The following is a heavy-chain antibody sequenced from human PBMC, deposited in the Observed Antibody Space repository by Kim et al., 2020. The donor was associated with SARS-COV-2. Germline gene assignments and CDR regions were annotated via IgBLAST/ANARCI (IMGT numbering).Heavy chain of an antibody. CDR2: ISWNSGSI. J-gene: IGHJ4*02. Sequence: GGSLRLSCAASGFTFDDYAMHWVRQAPGKGLEWVSGISWNSGSIGYADSVKGRFTISRDNAKNSLYLQMNSLRAEDTALYYCAKDISMEQLDPIGFDYWGQGTLVTVSS. CDR1: GFTFDDYA. V-gene: IGHV3-9*01. D-gene: IGHD6-6*01. CDR3: AKDISMEQLDPIGFDY.